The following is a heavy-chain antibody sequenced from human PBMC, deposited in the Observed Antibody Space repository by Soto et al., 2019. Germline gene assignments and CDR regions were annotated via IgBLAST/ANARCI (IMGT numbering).Heavy chain of an antibody. CDR3: TTAGVGATYYYYYYGMDV. Sequence: VGSLRLSCAASGFTFSNAWMSWVRQAPGKGLEWVGRIKSKTDGGTTDYAAPVKGRFTISRDDSKNTLYLQMNSLKTEDTAVYYCTTAGVGATYYYYYYGMDVWGQGTTVTVSS. CDR2: IKSKTDGGTT. CDR1: GFTFSNAW. D-gene: IGHD1-26*01. J-gene: IGHJ6*02. V-gene: IGHV3-15*01.